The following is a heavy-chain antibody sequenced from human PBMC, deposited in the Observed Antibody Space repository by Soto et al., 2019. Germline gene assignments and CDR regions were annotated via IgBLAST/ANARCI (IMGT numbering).Heavy chain of an antibody. Sequence: QIQLVQSGAEVKKTGASVKVSCKASGYSFSSYGISWVRQAPGQGLEWMGWISAYNGNTNYAQKFQDRVTMTTDTSTSTAYMKLTSLRADDAAVYYCARDPPITGSLRGTPLMAVWGHGTTVTVSS. CDR2: ISAYNGNT. D-gene: IGHD1-20*01. CDR3: ARDPPITGSLRGTPLMAV. J-gene: IGHJ6*02. CDR1: GYSFSSYG. V-gene: IGHV1-18*04.